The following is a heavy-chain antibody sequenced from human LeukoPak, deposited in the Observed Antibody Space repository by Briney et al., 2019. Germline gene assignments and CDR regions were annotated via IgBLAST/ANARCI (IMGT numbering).Heavy chain of an antibody. CDR1: GFSFGDYA. J-gene: IGHJ4*02. V-gene: IGHV3-49*04. CDR2: IRSKTYGGTT. CDR3: TREGPYDDHDY. Sequence: PGGSLRLSCTVSGFSFGDYAMSWVRQAPGKGLEWVGFIRSKTYGGTTEYAASAEGRFTISRDDSKSIAYLQMNSLKTEDTAVYYCTREGPYDDHDYWGQGTLVTVSS. D-gene: IGHD3-22*01.